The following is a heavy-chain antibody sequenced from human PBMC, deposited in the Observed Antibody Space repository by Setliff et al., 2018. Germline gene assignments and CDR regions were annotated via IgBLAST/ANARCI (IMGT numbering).Heavy chain of an antibody. V-gene: IGHV3-7*01. J-gene: IGHJ6*02. D-gene: IGHD3-3*01. CDR2: IKQDGSNK. CDR3: ARAGWGVPGDFWSGSRDPYGMDV. Sequence: GGSLRLSCAASGFTFSSYWMSWVRQAPGKGLEWVANIKQDGSNKYYADSVKGRFTISRDNAKNSLYLQMNSLRAEDTAVYYCARAGWGVPGDFWSGSRDPYGMDVWGQGTTVTVSS. CDR1: GFTFSSYW.